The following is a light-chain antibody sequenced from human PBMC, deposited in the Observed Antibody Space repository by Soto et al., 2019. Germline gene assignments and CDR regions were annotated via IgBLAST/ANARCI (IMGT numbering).Light chain of an antibody. CDR2: GAS. CDR3: QQYGSSQWT. Sequence: EIELSQSPATLSVSPGERATLSCRGSQSVTSNLAWYQQKPGQAPRLLIYGASSRATGIPDKFVGSGSGADFTLTISRLEPEDFAVYYCQQYGSSQWTFGQGTKVDI. CDR1: QSVTSN. V-gene: IGKV3-20*01. J-gene: IGKJ1*01.